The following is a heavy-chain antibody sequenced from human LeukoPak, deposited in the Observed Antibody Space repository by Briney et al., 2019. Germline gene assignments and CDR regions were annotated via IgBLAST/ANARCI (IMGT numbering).Heavy chain of an antibody. CDR3: ARLDRNYSYLDV. Sequence: ASVKVSCKTSGYTFTVHYMNWVRQAPGQGLEWMGRINPTTGVANYAQKFQGRITVTRDTSINTAYMELASLTSDDTAVYYCARLDRNYSYLDVWGQGTTVTVSS. CDR2: INPTTGVA. J-gene: IGHJ6*03. CDR1: GYTFTVHY. D-gene: IGHD1-1*01. V-gene: IGHV1-2*06.